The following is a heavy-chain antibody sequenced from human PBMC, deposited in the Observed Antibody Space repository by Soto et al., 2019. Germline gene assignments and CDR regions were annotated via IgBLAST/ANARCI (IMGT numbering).Heavy chain of an antibody. CDR2: IYYSGST. Sequence: SETLSLTCTVSGGSISSYYWSWIRQPPGKGLEWIGYIYYSGSTNYNPSLKSLVTISVDTSKNQFSLKRSPVTAADTAVYYGTRHSDFWSGPYYIDVWGKGTTVTVSS. CDR3: TRHSDFWSGPYYIDV. CDR1: GGSISSYY. J-gene: IGHJ6*03. D-gene: IGHD3-3*01. V-gene: IGHV4-59*08.